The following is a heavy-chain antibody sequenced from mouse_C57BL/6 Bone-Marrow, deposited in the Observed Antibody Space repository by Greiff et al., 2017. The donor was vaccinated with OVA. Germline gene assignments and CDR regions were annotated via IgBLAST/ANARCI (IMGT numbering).Heavy chain of an antibody. V-gene: IGHV1-15*01. J-gene: IGHJ1*03. CDR3: TRSHGIYWYFDV. D-gene: IGHD2-1*01. CDR2: IDPETGGT. CDR1: GYTFTDYE. Sequence: VKLVESGAELVRPGASVTLSCKASGYTFTDYEMHWVKQTPVHGLEWIGAIDPETGGTAYNQKFKGKAILTADKSSSTAYMELRSLTSEDSAVYYCTRSHGIYWYFDVWGTGTTVTVSS.